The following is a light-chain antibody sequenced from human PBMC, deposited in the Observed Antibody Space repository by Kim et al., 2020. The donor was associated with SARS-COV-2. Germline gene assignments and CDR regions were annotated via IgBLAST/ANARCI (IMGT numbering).Light chain of an antibody. CDR3: SSYTGSDNLVV. J-gene: IGLJ2*01. Sequence: ALTQPPSASGSPGQSVTVSCTATSSDIGNYDYVSWYQHHPGKAPKLIIYEVNKRPSGVPDRFSGSKSANTASLTVSGLQAEDEADYYCSSYTGSDNLVVFGGGTQLTVL. V-gene: IGLV2-8*01. CDR1: SSDIGNYDY. CDR2: EVN.